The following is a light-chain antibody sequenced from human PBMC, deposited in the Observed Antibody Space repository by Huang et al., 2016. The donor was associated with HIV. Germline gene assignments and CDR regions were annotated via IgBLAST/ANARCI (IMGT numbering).Light chain of an antibody. Sequence: EIEMTQSPAILSVAPGERATLSCRASQRVNSDLAWYLQKHGQAPRLLIYGASHRAIGIPAKFNGTGSGTEFSLSISNLQSDDVGVYYCQQYNDWPPLTFGGGTKVEI. J-gene: IGKJ4*01. CDR1: QRVNSD. CDR3: QQYNDWPPLT. V-gene: IGKV3-15*01. CDR2: GAS.